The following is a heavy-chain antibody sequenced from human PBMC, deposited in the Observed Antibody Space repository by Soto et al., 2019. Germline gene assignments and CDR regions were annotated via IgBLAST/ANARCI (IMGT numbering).Heavy chain of an antibody. CDR2: ISAYNGNT. V-gene: IGHV1-18*04. J-gene: IGHJ6*02. CDR1: GYTFTSYG. Sequence: ASVEVSCKXSGYTFTSYGISWVRQAPGQGLEWMGWISAYNGNTNYAQKLQGRVTMTTDTSTSTAYMELRSLRSDDTAVYYCALNYDFWSGYYALDGMDVWGQGTTVTVSS. CDR3: ALNYDFWSGYYALDGMDV. D-gene: IGHD3-3*01.